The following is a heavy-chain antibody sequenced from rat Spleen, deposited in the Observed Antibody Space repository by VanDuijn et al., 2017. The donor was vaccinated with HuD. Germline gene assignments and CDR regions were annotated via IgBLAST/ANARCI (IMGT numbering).Heavy chain of an antibody. CDR3: ARHGYTTDYLNWFAY. V-gene: IGHV5S14*01. Sequence: EVQLVESGGGLVQPGRSLKLSCAASGFTFSKYGMAWVRQTPTQGLEWVASISTGGGNTYYRDSVKGRFTISRDNAKNIQYLQMDSLRSEDTATYYCARHGYTTDYLNWFAYWGQGTLVTVSS. CDR2: ISTGGGNT. J-gene: IGHJ3*01. D-gene: IGHD1-6*01. CDR1: GFTFSKYG.